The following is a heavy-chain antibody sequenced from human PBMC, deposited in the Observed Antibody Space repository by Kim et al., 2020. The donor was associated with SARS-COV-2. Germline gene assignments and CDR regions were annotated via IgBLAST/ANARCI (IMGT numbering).Heavy chain of an antibody. CDR2: IYHSGST. Sequence: SETLSLTCTVSGYSISSGYYWGWIRQPPGKGLEWIGSIYHSGSTYYNPSLKSRVTISVDTSKNQFSLKLSSVTAADTAVYYCARRGVYDILTGYYTALD. CDR3: ARRGVYDILTGYYTALD. J-gene: IGHJ4*01. CDR1: GYSISSGYY. D-gene: IGHD3-9*01. V-gene: IGHV4-38-2*02.